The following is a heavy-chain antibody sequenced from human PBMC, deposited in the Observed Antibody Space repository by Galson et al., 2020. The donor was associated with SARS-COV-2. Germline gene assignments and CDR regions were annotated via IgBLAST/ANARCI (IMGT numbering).Heavy chain of an antibody. CDR3: ARGGCSSNSFYTAYYYYYMDV. Sequence: GGSLRLSCAASGFTFDDYGMSWVRQAPGKGLEWGTGINWNGGSTGYADSVKGRVTISRDNAKNSLYLQMNSLRAEDTALYHCARGGCSSNSFYTAYYYYYMDVWGNGTTVTVSS. D-gene: IGHD2-2*02. CDR2: INWNGGST. J-gene: IGHJ6*03. CDR1: GFTFDDYG. V-gene: IGHV3-20*01.